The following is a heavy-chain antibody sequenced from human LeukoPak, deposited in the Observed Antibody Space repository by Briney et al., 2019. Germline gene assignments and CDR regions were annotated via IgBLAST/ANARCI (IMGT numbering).Heavy chain of an antibody. CDR3: ARTDSSGYYLVGGFDI. J-gene: IGHJ3*02. D-gene: IGHD3-22*01. CDR2: ISTSSSYI. V-gene: IGHV3-21*01. Sequence: GGSLRLSCAASGFTFNTYIMNWVRQAPGNGLERVSSISTSSSYIYYADSVKSRFTISRDNANNSLCLQMDSLRADDTAVYYCARTDSSGYYLVGGFDIWGQGTIVTVSS. CDR1: GFTFNTYI.